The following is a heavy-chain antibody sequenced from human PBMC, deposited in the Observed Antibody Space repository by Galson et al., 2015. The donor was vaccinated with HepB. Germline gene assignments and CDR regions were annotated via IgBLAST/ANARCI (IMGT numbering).Heavy chain of an antibody. CDR2: ISYDGSNK. Sequence: SLRLSCAASGFTFSSYGMHWVRQAPGKGLEWVAVISYDGSNKYYADSVKGRFTISRDNSKNTLYLQMNSLRAEDTAVYYCAKVGDSSSWYGDFDYWGQGTLVTVSS. J-gene: IGHJ4*02. D-gene: IGHD6-13*01. CDR3: AKVGDSSSWYGDFDY. V-gene: IGHV3-30*18. CDR1: GFTFSSYG.